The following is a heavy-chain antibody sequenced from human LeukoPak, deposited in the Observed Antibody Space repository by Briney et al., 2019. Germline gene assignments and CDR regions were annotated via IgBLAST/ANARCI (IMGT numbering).Heavy chain of an antibody. D-gene: IGHD3-10*01. CDR2: IYWSDDK. CDR3: AQHLSSYDAFDI. Sequence: SGPTLFKPTPPLTLTCIFSGFSLTTSGVGVGWIRQPPGKALEWLSLIYWSDDKRYSPSLKTRLTITKDTSKNQVVLTMTNMDPVDTATYYCAQHLSSYDAFDIWGQGTILTVSS. V-gene: IGHV2-5*01. CDR1: GFSLTTSGVG. J-gene: IGHJ3*02.